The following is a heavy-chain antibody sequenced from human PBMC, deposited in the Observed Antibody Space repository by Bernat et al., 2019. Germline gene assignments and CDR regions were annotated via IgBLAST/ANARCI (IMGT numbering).Heavy chain of an antibody. Sequence: EVQLLESGGDLVQPGGSLRLSCAASGFTFSNYDMGWVRQAPGKGLEWVSAISNSGGSTYYADSVKGRFTISRDNSKNTLYLQMNSLRAEDTAVYYCAKDGAVAGTMDAFDIWGQGTMVTVSS. CDR3: AKDGAVAGTMDAFDI. D-gene: IGHD6-19*01. CDR1: GFTFSNYD. V-gene: IGHV3-23*01. J-gene: IGHJ3*02. CDR2: ISNSGGST.